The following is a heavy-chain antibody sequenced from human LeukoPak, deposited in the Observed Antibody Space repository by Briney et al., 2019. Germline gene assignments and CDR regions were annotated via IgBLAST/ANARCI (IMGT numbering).Heavy chain of an antibody. J-gene: IGHJ5*02. V-gene: IGHV1-46*01. D-gene: IGHD2-2*02. CDR3: ARRYCSSTSCYSWFDP. CDR1: GYTFTSYY. CDR2: INPSGGST. Sequence: ASVKVSCKASGYTFTSYYMHWVRQAPGQGLEWMGIINPSGGSTSYAQKFQGRVTITTDESTSTAYMELSSLRSEDTAVYYCARRYCSSTSCYSWFDPWGQGTLVTVSS.